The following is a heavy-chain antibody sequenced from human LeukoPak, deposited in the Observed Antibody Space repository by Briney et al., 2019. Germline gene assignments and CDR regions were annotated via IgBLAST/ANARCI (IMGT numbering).Heavy chain of an antibody. CDR2: ISSDSSYK. J-gene: IGHJ2*01. CDR3: ARESGTYIDL. V-gene: IGHV3-21*01. CDR1: GFTFISYS. Sequence: GGSLRLSCVASGFTFISYSMNWVRQAPGKGLEWVSSISSDSSYKYSADSLKGRFTISRDNARSSLYLQMNNLGAEDTAVYYCARESGTYIDLWGRGTVVTVSS.